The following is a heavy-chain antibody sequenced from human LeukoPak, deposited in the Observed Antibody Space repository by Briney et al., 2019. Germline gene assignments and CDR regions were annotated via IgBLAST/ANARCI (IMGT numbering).Heavy chain of an antibody. CDR1: GGSISSSSYY. CDR2: IYYSGST. CDR3: ARQGERYYDFWSGANYYYGMDV. V-gene: IGHV4-39*01. D-gene: IGHD3-3*01. J-gene: IGHJ6*02. Sequence: TSETLSLTCTVSGGSISSSSYYWGWIRQPPGKGLEWIGSIYYSGSTYYNPSLKSRVTIPVDTSKNQFSLKLSSVTAADTAVYYCARQGERYYDFWSGANYYYGMDVWGQGTTVTVSS.